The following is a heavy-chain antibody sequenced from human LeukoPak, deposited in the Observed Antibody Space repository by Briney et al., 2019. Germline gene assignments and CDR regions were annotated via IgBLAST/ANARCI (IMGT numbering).Heavy chain of an antibody. V-gene: IGHV1-18*01. CDR2: ISAYNGNT. Sequence: ASVKVSCKASGYTFTSYGISWVRQAPGQGHEWMGWISAYNGNTNYAQKLQGRVTIATDTSTSTAYMELRSLRSDDTAVYYCARDTFNYYDSSGHDAFDIRGQGTMVTVSS. J-gene: IGHJ3*02. CDR1: GYTFTSYG. CDR3: ARDTFNYYDSSGHDAFDI. D-gene: IGHD3-22*01.